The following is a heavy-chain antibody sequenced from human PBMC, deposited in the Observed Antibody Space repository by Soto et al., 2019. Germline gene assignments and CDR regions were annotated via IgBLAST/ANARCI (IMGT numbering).Heavy chain of an antibody. CDR3: AKDLVSTRPDAFDI. CDR2: ISWNSGRI. Sequence: EVHLVESGGGLVQPGRSLRLSCAASGFTFDDYAMHWVRQGPGKGLEWVSSISWNSGRIGYADSVRGRFTISRDNAKNSLYLQMNSLRPEDTALYWCAKDLVSTRPDAFDIWGQGTMVTVSS. J-gene: IGHJ3*02. D-gene: IGHD5-12*01. V-gene: IGHV3-9*01. CDR1: GFTFDDYA.